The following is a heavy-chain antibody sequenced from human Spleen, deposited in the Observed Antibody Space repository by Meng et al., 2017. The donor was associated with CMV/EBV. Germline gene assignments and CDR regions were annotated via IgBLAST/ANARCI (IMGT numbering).Heavy chain of an antibody. D-gene: IGHD2-2*01. CDR1: GYSFTTYW. V-gene: IGHV5-51*01. Sequence: GESLKISCKGSGYSFTTYWIGWVRQMPGKGLEWMGIINPGDSDTRYSPSFQGQVTISADKSISTAYLQWSSLKASDTAIYYCARRLLGCSGTSCYPYYFDSWGQGTLVTVSS. CDR2: INPGDSDT. CDR3: ARRLLGCSGTSCYPYYFDS. J-gene: IGHJ4*02.